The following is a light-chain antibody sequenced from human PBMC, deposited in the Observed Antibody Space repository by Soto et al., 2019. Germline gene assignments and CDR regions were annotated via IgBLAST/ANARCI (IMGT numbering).Light chain of an antibody. V-gene: IGKV3-15*01. CDR1: QSVSSN. J-gene: IGKJ1*01. Sequence: EILMTQSPATLSVSPGERLTLSCRASQSVSSNLAWYQQRNGQPPTLLIYGASTRDTGIPARFSGTRSGTEFTLTISRLQSEDFAVYYCQQYNNSPPTFGQGTKVDIK. CDR2: GAS. CDR3: QQYNNSPPT.